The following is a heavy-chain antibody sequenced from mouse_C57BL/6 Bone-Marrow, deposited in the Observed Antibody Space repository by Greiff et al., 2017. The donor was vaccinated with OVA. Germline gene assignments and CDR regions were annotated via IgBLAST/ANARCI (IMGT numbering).Heavy chain of an antibody. CDR2: LYPGSGHT. J-gene: IGHJ2*01. CDR3: ARGGYGRYLDY. Sequence: QVQLQQSGAELVRPGASVKLSCKASGYPFTDYYINWVKQRPGQGLEWIARLYPGSGHTSYHEKFKGKATLTAEKSSSTADMQLSSLTSEDSAVDFCARGGYGRYLDYWGQGTTLTVAS. CDR1: GYPFTDYY. V-gene: IGHV1-76*01. D-gene: IGHD3-1*01.